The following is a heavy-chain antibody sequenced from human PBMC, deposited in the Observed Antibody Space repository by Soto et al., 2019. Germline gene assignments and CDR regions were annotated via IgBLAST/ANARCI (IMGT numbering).Heavy chain of an antibody. Sequence: ASVKVSCKASGYTFTDYYIHWVRQAPGQGLEWMGWINPNSGGTNYAQKFQGRVTMTRDTSISTAYMELSRLISDDTAVYYCARGDVRVVASFDPWGQGALVTVSA. V-gene: IGHV1-2*02. J-gene: IGHJ5*02. CDR1: GYTFTDYY. CDR2: INPNSGGT. CDR3: ARGDVRVVASFDP. D-gene: IGHD2-15*01.